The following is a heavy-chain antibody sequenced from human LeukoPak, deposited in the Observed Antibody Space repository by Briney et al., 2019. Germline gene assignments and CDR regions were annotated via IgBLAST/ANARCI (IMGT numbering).Heavy chain of an antibody. CDR1: GGSISSYY. CDR2: IYYSGST. Sequence: AETLSLTCTVSGGSISSYYWSWIRQPPGKGLEWIWYIYYSGSTNYNPSLKNRRTTSVDTTKNQSSLKLSSVTGADHAGFYCSRLAVRGASDAVDIWGQGTMVTVSS. V-gene: IGHV4-59*01. J-gene: IGHJ3*02. CDR3: SRLAVRGASDAVDI. D-gene: IGHD3-10*01.